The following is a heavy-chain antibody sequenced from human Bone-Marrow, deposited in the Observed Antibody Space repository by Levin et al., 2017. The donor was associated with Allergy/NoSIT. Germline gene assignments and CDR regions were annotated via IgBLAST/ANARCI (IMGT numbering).Heavy chain of an antibody. D-gene: IGHD2-15*01. V-gene: IGHV7-4-1*02. J-gene: IGHJ6*02. CDR3: ARVTDIGRYNYGLAV. CDR2: INTNSAKP. Sequence: GASVKVSCKASGYTFFNYGLNWVRQAPGQGLEWMGWINTNSAKPTYAQDFTGRFVFSLDTSVTTAYLQISDLKAEDTGIYYCARVTDIGRYNYGLAVWGQGTAVAVS. CDR1: GYTFFNYG.